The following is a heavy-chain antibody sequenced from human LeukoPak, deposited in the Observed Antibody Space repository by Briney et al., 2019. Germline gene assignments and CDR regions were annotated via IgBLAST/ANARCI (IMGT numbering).Heavy chain of an antibody. CDR3: ARDRPVVVTAIEESDAFDI. CDR2: IKQDGSEK. Sequence: GGSLRLSCAASGFTFSSYWMSWVRQAPGKGLEWVANIKQDGSEKYYVDSAKGRFTISRDNAKNSLYLQMNSLRAEDTAVYYCARDRPVVVTAIEESDAFDIWGQGTMVTVSS. CDR1: GFTFSSYW. D-gene: IGHD2-21*02. V-gene: IGHV3-7*03. J-gene: IGHJ3*02.